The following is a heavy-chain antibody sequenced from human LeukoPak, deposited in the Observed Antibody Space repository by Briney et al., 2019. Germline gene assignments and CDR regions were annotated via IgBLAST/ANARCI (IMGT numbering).Heavy chain of an antibody. Sequence: GGSLRLSCAASGLTFSGYAMNWVRQAPGKGLEWVSYIGSSGSTIYYADSVKGRFTISRDNAKNSLYLQVNSLRDEDTAVYYCARIRAYSSSWAMDYWGQGTLVTVSS. CDR1: GLTFSGYA. CDR2: IGSSGSTI. D-gene: IGHD6-13*01. J-gene: IGHJ4*02. CDR3: ARIRAYSSSWAMDY. V-gene: IGHV3-48*02.